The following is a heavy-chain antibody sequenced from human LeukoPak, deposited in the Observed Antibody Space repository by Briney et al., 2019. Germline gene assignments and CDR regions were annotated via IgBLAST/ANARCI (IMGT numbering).Heavy chain of an antibody. D-gene: IGHD3-3*01. V-gene: IGHV3-33*01. J-gene: IGHJ4*02. CDR2: IWHDGTNE. CDR3: ARDYPTFGVVSIFDY. CDR1: GFIFSNYA. Sequence: GGSLRLSCAASGFIFSNYAMYWVRQAPGKGLEWVAVIWHDGTNEYYADSVKGRFTVSRDNSKKMLFLEMNSLRAEDTAVYYCARDYPTFGVVSIFDYWGQGTLVSVSS.